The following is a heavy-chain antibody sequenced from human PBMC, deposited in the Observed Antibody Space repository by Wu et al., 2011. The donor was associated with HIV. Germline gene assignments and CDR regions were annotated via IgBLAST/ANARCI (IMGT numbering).Heavy chain of an antibody. CDR1: GYSFTDHH. D-gene: IGHD1-1*01. Sequence: QVQLVQSGAELKKPGASVKVSCEASGYSFTDHHIHWVRQAPGQGLEWLGWMNPNNGDTAYAQTFLGRVSMTRDTSITTAYMELSRLTSDDTALYYCARDDGKYKPLGLDFWGHGT. CDR2: MNPNNGDT. CDR3: ARDDGKYKPLGLDF. V-gene: IGHV1-2*02. J-gene: IGHJ4*01.